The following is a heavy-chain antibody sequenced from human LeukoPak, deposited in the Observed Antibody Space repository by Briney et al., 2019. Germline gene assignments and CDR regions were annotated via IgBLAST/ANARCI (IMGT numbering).Heavy chain of an antibody. CDR1: GGSISSYY. Sequence: ASETLSLTCTVSGGSISSYYWSWLRQSPGKGLECIGYIHYTGSTNYNPSLKSRVTISVDTSKNQFSLKLSSVTAADTAVYYCARVHRAFDYWGQGTLVTVSS. CDR2: IHYTGST. V-gene: IGHV4-59*01. J-gene: IGHJ4*02. CDR3: ARVHRAFDY.